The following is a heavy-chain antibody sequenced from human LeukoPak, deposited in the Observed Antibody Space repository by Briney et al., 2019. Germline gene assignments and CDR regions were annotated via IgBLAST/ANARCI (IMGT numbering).Heavy chain of an antibody. D-gene: IGHD3-22*01. CDR1: GGTFSSYA. Sequence: SVKVSCKASGGTFSSYAISWARQAPGQGLEWMGRIIPILGIANYAQKFQGRVTITADKSTSTAYMELSSLRSEDTAVYYCARDLGYYDSSGYLDYWGQATLVTVSS. J-gene: IGHJ4*02. CDR2: IIPILGIA. V-gene: IGHV1-69*04. CDR3: ARDLGYYDSSGYLDY.